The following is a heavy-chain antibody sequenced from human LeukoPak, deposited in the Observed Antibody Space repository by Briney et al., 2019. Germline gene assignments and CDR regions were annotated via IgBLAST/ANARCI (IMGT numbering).Heavy chain of an antibody. CDR3: AGQNYYGSGGNDY. V-gene: IGHV3-21*01. CDR1: GFTLSSYS. Sequence: PGGSLRLSSAASGFTLSSYSMNWVRQAPGKGLEWVSSISSTSSYIYYADSVKGRFTISRDNAKNSLYLQMNSLRAEDTAVYYCAGQNYYGSGGNDYWGQGTLVTVSS. CDR2: ISSTSSYI. D-gene: IGHD3-10*01. J-gene: IGHJ4*02.